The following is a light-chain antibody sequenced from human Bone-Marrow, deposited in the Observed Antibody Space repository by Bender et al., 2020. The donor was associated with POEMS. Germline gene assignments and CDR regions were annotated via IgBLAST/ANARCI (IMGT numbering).Light chain of an antibody. J-gene: IGLJ3*02. V-gene: IGLV1-36*01. CDR1: SSNIGNHG. Sequence: QSVLTQPPSLSEAPRQRVTISCSGSSSNIGNHGVNWYQQLPGEAPKLLIYYDDLLTPGVSDRFSASKSGTSASLAISELQSEDEALYCCSAWDDSLSGWVFGGGPKLTVL. CDR3: SAWDDSLSGWV. CDR2: YDD.